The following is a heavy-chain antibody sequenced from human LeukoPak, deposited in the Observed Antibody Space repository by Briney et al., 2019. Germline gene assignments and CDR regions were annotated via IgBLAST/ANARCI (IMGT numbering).Heavy chain of an antibody. J-gene: IGHJ5*02. D-gene: IGHD6-13*01. CDR1: GFTFSSYE. CDR2: IRSSGSTI. V-gene: IGHV3-48*03. Sequence: GGSLRLSCAASGFTFSSYEMNWVRPAPGKGLEWVSYIRSSGSTIYYADSVKGRFTIYRDNAKNSLYLQMNSLRAEDTAVYYCARDRSSSWGNWFDPWGQGTLVTVSS. CDR3: ARDRSSSWGNWFDP.